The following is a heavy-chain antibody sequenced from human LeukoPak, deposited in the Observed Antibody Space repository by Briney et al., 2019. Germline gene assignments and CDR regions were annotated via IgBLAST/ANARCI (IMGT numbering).Heavy chain of an antibody. CDR1: GGTFSSYA. V-gene: IGHV1-69*05. CDR2: IIPIFGTA. J-gene: IGHJ6*03. D-gene: IGHD4-11*01. Sequence: SVKVSCKASGGTFSSYAISWVRQAPGQGLEWMGRIIPIFGTANYAQKFQGRVTITTDESTSTAYMELSSLRSEDTAVYYCARHAVTTDYYYYMDVWGKGTTVTVSS. CDR3: ARHAVTTDYYYYMDV.